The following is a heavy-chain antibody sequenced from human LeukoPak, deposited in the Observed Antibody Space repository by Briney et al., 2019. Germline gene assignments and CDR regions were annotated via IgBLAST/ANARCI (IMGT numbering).Heavy chain of an antibody. Sequence: PSETLSLTCSVSGGSISSDDYCWNWIRQHPGKGLEWIGCIYYSGSTYYNPSLKSRVALSVGTSKNQFSLKLSSLTAADTAVYYCAKSREEIRGLDAFDIWGQGTMVTVSS. D-gene: IGHD5-24*01. CDR2: IYYSGST. V-gene: IGHV4-31*03. CDR3: AKSREEIRGLDAFDI. CDR1: GGSISSDDYC. J-gene: IGHJ3*02.